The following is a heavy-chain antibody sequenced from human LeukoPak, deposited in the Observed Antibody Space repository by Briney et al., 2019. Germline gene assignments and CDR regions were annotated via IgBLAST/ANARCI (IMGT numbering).Heavy chain of an antibody. CDR3: ARIGYSSSSLDY. V-gene: IGHV3-7*01. CDR1: GFTFSKYW. CDR2: IKIDGSVK. J-gene: IGHJ4*02. Sequence: GGSLRLSCAASGFTFSKYWMNWVRQAPGKGLEWVANIKIDGSVKYYADSEKGRFTISRDNAKNSVYLQMNSLRVEDTAVYYCARIGYSSSSLDYWGQGTLVTVSS. D-gene: IGHD6-13*01.